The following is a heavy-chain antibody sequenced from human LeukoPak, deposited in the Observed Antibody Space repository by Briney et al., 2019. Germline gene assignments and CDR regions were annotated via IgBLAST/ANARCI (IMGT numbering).Heavy chain of an antibody. D-gene: IGHD2-2*01. CDR1: GGSISSYY. CDR2: IYTSGST. Sequence: PSETLSLTCTVSGGSISSYYWSWIRQPAGKGLEWIGRIYTSGSTNYNPSLKSRVTISVDTSKNQFSLKLSSVTAADTAVYYCAREAYPEGDQLLFNYWGQGTLVTVSS. CDR3: AREAYPEGDQLLFNY. V-gene: IGHV4-4*07. J-gene: IGHJ4*02.